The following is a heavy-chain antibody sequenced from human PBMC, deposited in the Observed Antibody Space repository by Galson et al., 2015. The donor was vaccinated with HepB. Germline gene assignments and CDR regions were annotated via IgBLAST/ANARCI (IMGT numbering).Heavy chain of an antibody. Sequence: SETLSLTCTVSGGSISIYYWSWIRQPPGKGLEWIGYIYYSGSTNYNPSLKSRVTISVDTSKNQFSLKLSSVTAADTAVYYCARLVDSSGYFDYWGQGTLVTVSS. V-gene: IGHV4-59*01. J-gene: IGHJ4*02. D-gene: IGHD3-22*01. CDR3: ARLVDSSGYFDY. CDR2: IYYSGST. CDR1: GGSISIYY.